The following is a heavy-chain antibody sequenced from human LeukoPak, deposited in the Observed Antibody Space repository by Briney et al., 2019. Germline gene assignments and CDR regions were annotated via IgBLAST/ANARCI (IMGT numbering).Heavy chain of an antibody. V-gene: IGHV3-23*01. CDR1: GFTFSSYA. CDR2: ISGSGGST. CDR3: AKGSPSAVAGPLPYYFDY. D-gene: IGHD6-19*01. Sequence: GGSLRLSCAASGFTFSSYAMSWVRQAPGKGLEWVSAISGSGGSTYYADSVKGRFTISRDNSKNTLYLQVNSLRAEDTAVYYCAKGSPSAVAGPLPYYFDYWGQGTLVTVSS. J-gene: IGHJ4*02.